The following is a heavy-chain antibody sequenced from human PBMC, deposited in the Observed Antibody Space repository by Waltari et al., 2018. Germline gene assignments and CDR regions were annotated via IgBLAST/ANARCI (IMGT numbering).Heavy chain of an antibody. D-gene: IGHD3-22*01. CDR3: ARDSLTYYYDSSGSYAFDI. CDR1: GGSISSSNW. CDR2: IYHSGST. J-gene: IGHJ3*02. V-gene: IGHV4-4*02. Sequence: QVQLQESGPGLVKPSGTLSLTCAVSGGSISSSNWWSWVRQPPGKGLEWIGEIYHSGSTNYNPSLKSRVTISVDTSKNQFSLKLSSVTAADTAVYYCARDSLTYYYDSSGSYAFDIWGQGTMVTVSS.